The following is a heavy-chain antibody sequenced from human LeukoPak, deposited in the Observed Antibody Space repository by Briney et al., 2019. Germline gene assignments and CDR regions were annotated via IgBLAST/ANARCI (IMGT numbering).Heavy chain of an antibody. CDR3: ARSSCGAYYYYMDV. Sequence: SEILSLTCTVSGGSISSYYWSWIRQPPGKGLEWIGYIYYSGSTNYNPSLKSRVTISVDTSKNQFSLKLSSVTAADTAVYYCARSSCGAYYYYMDVWGKGTTVTVSS. D-gene: IGHD2-15*01. V-gene: IGHV4-59*01. J-gene: IGHJ6*03. CDR1: GGSISSYY. CDR2: IYYSGST.